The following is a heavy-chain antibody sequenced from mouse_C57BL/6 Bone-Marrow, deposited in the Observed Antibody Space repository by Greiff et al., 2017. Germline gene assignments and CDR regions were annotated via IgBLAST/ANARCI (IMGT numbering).Heavy chain of an antibody. CDR2: ISSGGSYT. J-gene: IGHJ2*01. V-gene: IGHV5-6*01. Sequence: EVKLVESGGDLVKPGGSLKLSCAASGFTFSSYGMSWVRQTPDKRLEWVATISSGGSYTYYPDSVKGRFTISRDNAKNTLYLQMSSLKSEDTAMYYCARHVPGFDYWGQGTTLTVSS. CDR1: GFTFSSYG. CDR3: ARHVPGFDY.